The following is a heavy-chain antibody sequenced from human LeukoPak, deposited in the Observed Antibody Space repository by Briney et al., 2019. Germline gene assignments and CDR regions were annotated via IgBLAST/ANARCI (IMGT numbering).Heavy chain of an antibody. CDR2: IYPGDSDT. V-gene: IGHV5-51*01. CDR3: ATARPLYCSGGSCAKTWSTDAFDI. J-gene: IGHJ3*02. Sequence: GESLKISCKGSGYSFTSYWIGWVRQMPGKGLEWMGIIYPGDSDTRYSPSFQGQVTISADKSIGTAYLQWSSLKASDTAMYYRATARPLYCSGGSCAKTWSTDAFDIWGQGTMVTVSS. CDR1: GYSFTSYW. D-gene: IGHD2-15*01.